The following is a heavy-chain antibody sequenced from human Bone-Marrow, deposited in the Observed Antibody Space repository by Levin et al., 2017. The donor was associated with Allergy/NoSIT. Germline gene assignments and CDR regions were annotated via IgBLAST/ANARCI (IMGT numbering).Heavy chain of an antibody. Sequence: SETLSLTCAVSGGSISSSNWWSGVRQPPGKGLEGIGEIYHSGSTNYNPSLKSRVTISVDKSKNPFSLKLSSVTAADTAVYYCARLCTMVRGVIITRLGFDPWGQGTLVTVSS. CDR1: GGSISSSNW. CDR3: ARLCTMVRGVIITRLGFDP. CDR2: IYHSGST. D-gene: IGHD3-10*01. V-gene: IGHV4-4*02. J-gene: IGHJ5*02.